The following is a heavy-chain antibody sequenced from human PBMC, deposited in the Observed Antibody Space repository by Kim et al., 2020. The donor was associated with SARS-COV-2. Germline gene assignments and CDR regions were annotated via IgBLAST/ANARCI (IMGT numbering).Heavy chain of an antibody. J-gene: IGHJ4*02. CDR1: GFTFSSYG. D-gene: IGHD6-13*01. V-gene: IGHV3-30*18. Sequence: GGSLRLSCAASGFTFSSYGMHWVRQAPGKGLEWVAVISYDGSNKYYADSVKGRFTISRDNSKNTLYLQMNNLRAEDTAVYYCAKDFPPFDSRIAAAGTCDYWGQGTLVTVSS. CDR3: AKDFPPFDSRIAAAGTCDY. CDR2: ISYDGSNK.